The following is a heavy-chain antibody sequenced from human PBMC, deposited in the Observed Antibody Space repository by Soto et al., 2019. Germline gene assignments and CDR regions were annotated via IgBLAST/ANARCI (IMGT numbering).Heavy chain of an antibody. CDR3: ARAGSSSVRDGSGFDP. J-gene: IGHJ5*02. V-gene: IGHV4-31*03. CDR2: IYYSGIT. Sequence: QVQLQESGPGLVKPSQTLSLTCTVSGGSISSGGYYWSWIRQHPGKGLEWIGYIYYSGITYYNPSLKSRVTISVDTSKNQFSLKLSSVTAADTAVYYCARAGSSSVRDGSGFDPWGQGTLVTVSS. D-gene: IGHD6-13*01. CDR1: GGSISSGGYY.